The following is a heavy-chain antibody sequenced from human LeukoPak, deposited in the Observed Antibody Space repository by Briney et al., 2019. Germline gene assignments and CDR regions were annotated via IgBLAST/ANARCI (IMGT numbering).Heavy chain of an antibody. Sequence: GGSLRLSCVASGFTVSDHYIDWVRQAPGKGLEWVGRNRDKSKSYTTDYAASVRGRFTISGDDSKNSLYLQMYSLKTEDTAVYFCTRPSYYDSRGYSTNGFDIWGQGTTVTVSS. CDR1: GFTVSDHY. CDR2: NRDKSKSYTT. CDR3: TRPSYYDSRGYSTNGFDI. V-gene: IGHV3-72*01. D-gene: IGHD3-22*01. J-gene: IGHJ3*02.